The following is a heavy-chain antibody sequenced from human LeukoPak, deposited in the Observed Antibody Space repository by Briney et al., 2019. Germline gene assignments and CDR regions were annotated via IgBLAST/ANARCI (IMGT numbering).Heavy chain of an antibody. CDR3: ARWYSSSSGFDY. V-gene: IGHV4-59*01. D-gene: IGHD6-6*01. CDR2: MYFSGTT. Sequence: SETLSLTCTVSGGSLSGYYWSWIRQPPGKGPEWIGFMYFSGTTNYNPSLKSRVTISIDTSKNQFSLKLSSVTAADTAVYYCARWYSSSSGFDYWGQGTLVTVSA. J-gene: IGHJ4*02. CDR1: GGSLSGYY.